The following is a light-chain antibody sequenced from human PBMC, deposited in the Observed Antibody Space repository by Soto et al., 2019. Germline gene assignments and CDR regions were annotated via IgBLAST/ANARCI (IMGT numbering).Light chain of an antibody. CDR2: GAS. CDR3: QQYSVSVLT. V-gene: IGKV3-20*01. Sequence: VLTQSPGTLSSSPGGRVSLSCRASQIVSNNYLAWYQQNSGQAPRPLLFGASNSAHVIPDRFRGSVSGTDFTLTICGLEPQDFAVDLCQQYSVSVLTFGGGTKV. J-gene: IGKJ4*01. CDR1: QIVSNNY.